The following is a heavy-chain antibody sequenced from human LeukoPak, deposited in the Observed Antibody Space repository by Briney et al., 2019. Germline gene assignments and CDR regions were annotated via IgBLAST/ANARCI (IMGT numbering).Heavy chain of an antibody. J-gene: IGHJ3*02. CDR1: GYSFTSYW. V-gene: IGHV5-51*01. Sequence: GESLKISCKGSGYSFTSYWIGWVRQMPGKGLEWMGIIYPGDSDTRYSPSFQGQVTTSADKSISTAYLQWSSLKASDTAMYYCATHHTSGWYKSDAFDIWGQGTMVTVSS. D-gene: IGHD6-19*01. CDR3: ATHHTSGWYKSDAFDI. CDR2: IYPGDSDT.